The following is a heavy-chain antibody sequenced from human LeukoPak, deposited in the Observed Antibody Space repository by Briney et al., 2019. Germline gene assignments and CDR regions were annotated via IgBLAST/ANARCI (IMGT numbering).Heavy chain of an antibody. D-gene: IGHD2-2*01. V-gene: IGHV3-30*18. CDR3: AKDLASCPNY. CDR1: GFTFSSYG. CDR2: ISYDGSNK. J-gene: IGHJ4*02. Sequence: PGRSLRLSCAASGFTFSSYGMHWVRQAPGKGLEWVAVISYDGSNKYYADSVKGRFTISRDNSKNTLYLQMNSLRAEDTAVYYCAKDLASCPNYWGQGTLVTVSS.